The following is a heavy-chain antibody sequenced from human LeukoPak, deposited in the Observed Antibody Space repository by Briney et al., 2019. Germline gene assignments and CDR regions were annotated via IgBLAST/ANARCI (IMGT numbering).Heavy chain of an antibody. CDR1: GHSISSAYY. Sequence: SETLSLICAVSGHSISSAYYWGWIRQPPGKGLEWIGSVHQSGSNSYSPSLKSRVTISVDTSNNQVSLNLRFVTATDTAVYYCARLGYCSSTSCYPDVWGKGSTVTVSS. CDR3: ARLGYCSSTSCYPDV. D-gene: IGHD2-2*01. CDR2: VHQSGSN. J-gene: IGHJ6*04. V-gene: IGHV4-38-2*01.